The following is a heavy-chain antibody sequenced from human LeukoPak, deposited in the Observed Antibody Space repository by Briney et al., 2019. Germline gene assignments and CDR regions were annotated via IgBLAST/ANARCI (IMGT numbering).Heavy chain of an antibody. V-gene: IGHV1-18*01. CDR1: GYTFNNYG. CDR3: ARGHSGSYYDSDFDY. Sequence: ASVKVSCKASGYTFNNYGISWVRQAPGQGLEWMGWISAYNGNTNYAQKLQGRVTMTTDTSTSTDYMELRSLRSDDTAVYYCARGHSGSYYDSDFDYWGQGTLVTVSS. D-gene: IGHD1-26*01. CDR2: ISAYNGNT. J-gene: IGHJ4*02.